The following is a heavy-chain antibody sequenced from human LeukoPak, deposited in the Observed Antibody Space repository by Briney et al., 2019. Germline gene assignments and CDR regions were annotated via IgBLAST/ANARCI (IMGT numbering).Heavy chain of an antibody. V-gene: IGHV3-30*19. CDR1: GFTFSSYG. D-gene: IGHD3-9*01. CDR2: ISYDGSNK. CDR3: ARVGDILTGYYRSPLDY. Sequence: GGSLRLSCAASGFTFSSYGMHWVRQAPGKGLEWVAVISYDGSNKYYADSVKGRFTISRDNSKNTLYLQMNSLRAEDTAVYYCARVGDILTGYYRSPLDYWGQGTLVTVSS. J-gene: IGHJ4*02.